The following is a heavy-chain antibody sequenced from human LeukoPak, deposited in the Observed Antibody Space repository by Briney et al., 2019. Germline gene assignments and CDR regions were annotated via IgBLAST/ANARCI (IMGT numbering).Heavy chain of an antibody. J-gene: IGHJ3*02. CDR3: AVGGYDYVWGSYRWYAFDI. CDR1: GGSISSYY. D-gene: IGHD3-16*02. CDR2: IYYSGST. V-gene: IGHV4-59*08. Sequence: PSETLSLTCTVSGGSISSYYWSWIRQPPGKGLEWIGYIYYSGSTNYNPSLKSRVTISVDTSKNQFSLKLSSVTAADTAVYYCAVGGYDYVWGSYRWYAFDIWGQGTMVTVSS.